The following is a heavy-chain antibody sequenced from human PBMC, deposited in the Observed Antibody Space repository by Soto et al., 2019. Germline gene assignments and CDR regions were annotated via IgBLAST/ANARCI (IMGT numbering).Heavy chain of an antibody. V-gene: IGHV4-59*01. CDR2: MAPSGSS. D-gene: IGHD4-4*01. CDR1: NASISSYY. J-gene: IGHJ6*02. CDR3: AIDGNFSVAILDASGMDL. Sequence: QVRLQESGPGLVKPSETLSLTCTVSNASISSYYWSWIRQPPGKRLEWIGYMAPSGSSKYNPSLAGPVTILVDTSNNLFSQKLTSVPAACTAVSYFAIDGNFSVAILDASGMDLWGRGNTVTLPS.